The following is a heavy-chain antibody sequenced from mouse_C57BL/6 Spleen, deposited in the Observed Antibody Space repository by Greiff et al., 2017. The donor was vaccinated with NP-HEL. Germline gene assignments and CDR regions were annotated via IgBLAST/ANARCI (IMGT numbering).Heavy chain of an antibody. CDR3: ARGVYDYDGEYYYAMDY. J-gene: IGHJ4*01. D-gene: IGHD2-4*01. CDR2: IYPGSGST. V-gene: IGHV1-55*01. Sequence: QVQLQQSGAELVKPGASVKMSCKASGYTFTSYWITWVKQRPGQGLEWIGDIYPGSGSTNYNEKFKSKATLTVDTSSSTAYMQLSSLTSEDSAVYYCARGVYDYDGEYYYAMDYWGQGTSVTVSS. CDR1: GYTFTSYW.